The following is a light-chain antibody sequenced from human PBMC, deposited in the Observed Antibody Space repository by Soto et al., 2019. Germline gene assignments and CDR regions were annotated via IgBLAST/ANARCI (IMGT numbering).Light chain of an antibody. Sequence: DIQMTQSPSTLSASVGDTVTITCRASQSISAWLAWYQQKPGKAPKLLTYDASTLQSGVPSRFGGSGSGTEFTLTISSLQPEDFATYYCQHYNHYPYTFGQGTKVEIK. CDR3: QHYNHYPYT. CDR2: DAS. CDR1: QSISAW. J-gene: IGKJ2*01. V-gene: IGKV1-5*01.